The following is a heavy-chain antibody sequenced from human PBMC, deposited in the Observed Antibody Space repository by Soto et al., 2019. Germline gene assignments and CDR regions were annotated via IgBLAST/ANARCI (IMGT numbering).Heavy chain of an antibody. CDR2: IHHSGST. D-gene: IGHD6-19*01. J-gene: IGHJ4*02. Sequence: QMQLQESGPGLVKPSETLSLICTVSSGSITSEQRWSWVRQPPGKGLELIGEIHHSGSTNENPSLRSRVTMSVDKSKNQFSLKLNSVTAADTAVYFCARSFGWYAIDHWGQGTLVIVSS. CDR1: SGSITSEQR. CDR3: ARSFGWYAIDH. V-gene: IGHV4-4*02.